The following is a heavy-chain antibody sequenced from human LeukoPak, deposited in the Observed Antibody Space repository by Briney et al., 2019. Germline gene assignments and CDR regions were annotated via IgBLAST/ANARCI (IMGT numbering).Heavy chain of an antibody. D-gene: IGHD1-26*01. V-gene: IGHV3-30*02. J-gene: IGHJ4*02. CDR1: GFTFSNYG. Sequence: GGSLRLSCAASGFTFSNYGMHWVRQAPGKGLEWVAFVRYDETTKFYADSVKGRFTISRDNSKTTLYLQMNSLRAEDMALYYCAKVAHSGSYSGSFDYWGQGTLATVSS. CDR3: AKVAHSGSYSGSFDY. CDR2: VRYDETTK.